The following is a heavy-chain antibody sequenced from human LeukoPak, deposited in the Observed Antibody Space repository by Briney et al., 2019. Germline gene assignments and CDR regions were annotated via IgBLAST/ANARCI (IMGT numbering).Heavy chain of an antibody. Sequence: SETLSLTCTVSGGSISSYYWSWIRQPPGKGLEWIGYIYYSGSTNYNPSLKSRVTISVDTSKNQFSLKLSSVTAADTAVYYCARVYYDFWSGGTRYYYYMDVWGKGTTVTVSS. CDR3: ARVYYDFWSGGTRYYYYMDV. CDR1: GGSISSYY. V-gene: IGHV4-59*08. D-gene: IGHD3-3*01. CDR2: IYYSGST. J-gene: IGHJ6*03.